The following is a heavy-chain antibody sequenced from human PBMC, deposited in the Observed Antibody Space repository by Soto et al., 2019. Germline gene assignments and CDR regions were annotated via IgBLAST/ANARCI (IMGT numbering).Heavy chain of an antibody. Sequence: EVQLVESGGGLVQPGGSLRLSCAASGFTFSSYWMHWVRQAPGKGLVWVSRVNPDGSDTSYADSVKGRFTISRDNAKNTLSLQMSSLRAEDTAVYYCARVAVGSYYFDYWGQGTLLTVSS. V-gene: IGHV3-74*01. J-gene: IGHJ4*02. CDR1: GFTFSSYW. CDR3: ARVAVGSYYFDY. CDR2: VNPDGSDT. D-gene: IGHD6-13*01.